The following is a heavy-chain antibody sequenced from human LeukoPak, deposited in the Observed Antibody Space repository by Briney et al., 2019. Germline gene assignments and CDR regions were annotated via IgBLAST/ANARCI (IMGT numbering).Heavy chain of an antibody. Sequence: SETLSLTCTASGGSISGYYWSWIRQPPGKGLEWIGYIYYSGGTNYNPSLKTRVTILVDTSKNHFSLKLSSVTAADTAVYYCARGDDFWVGYPFDYWGQGTLVTVSS. CDR1: GGSISGYY. CDR2: IYYSGGT. CDR3: ARGDDFWVGYPFDY. D-gene: IGHD3-3*01. V-gene: IGHV4-59*01. J-gene: IGHJ4*02.